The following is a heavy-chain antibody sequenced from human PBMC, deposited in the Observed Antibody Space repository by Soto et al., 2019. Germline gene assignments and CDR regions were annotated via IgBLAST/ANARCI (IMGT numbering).Heavy chain of an antibody. CDR2: INPNSGGT. D-gene: IGHD3-10*01. CDR1: GYTFTGYY. V-gene: IGHV1-2*04. Sequence: ASVKVSRKASGYTFTGYYMHWVRQAPGQGLEWMGWINPNSGGTNYAQKFQGWVTMTRDTSISTAYMELSRLRSDDTAVYYCARDKRYYGSGSYSDYYYGMDVWGQGTTVTVS. J-gene: IGHJ6*02. CDR3: ARDKRYYGSGSYSDYYYGMDV.